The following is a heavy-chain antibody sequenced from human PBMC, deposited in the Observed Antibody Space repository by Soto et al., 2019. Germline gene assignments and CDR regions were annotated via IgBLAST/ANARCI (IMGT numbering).Heavy chain of an antibody. Sequence: PWGSLRFSCAFGVFTFRNTWMSWVRQAPGKGLEWIGRIKRKSDGGTADYAAPVKGRFTISRDDSKNTLYLQMSSLKTEDTAVYYCTTVVLQWVDFWGQGPLVTVSS. CDR2: IKRKSDGGTA. D-gene: IGHD4-4*01. CDR3: TTVVLQWVDF. CDR1: VFTFRNTW. V-gene: IGHV3-15*01. J-gene: IGHJ4*02.